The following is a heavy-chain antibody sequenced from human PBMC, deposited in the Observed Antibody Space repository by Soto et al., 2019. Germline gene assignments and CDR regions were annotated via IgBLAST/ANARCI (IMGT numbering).Heavy chain of an antibody. CDR1: GASIRGFY. Sequence: WATLSLTCTVSGASIRGFYWSWIRKSAGKGLEWIGRIYATGTTDYNPSLKSRVMMSVDTSKKQFSLKLRSVTAADTAVYYCVRDGTKTLRDWFDPWGQGISVTVS. J-gene: IGHJ5*02. V-gene: IGHV4-4*07. CDR3: VRDGTKTLRDWFDP. D-gene: IGHD1-1*01. CDR2: IYATGTT.